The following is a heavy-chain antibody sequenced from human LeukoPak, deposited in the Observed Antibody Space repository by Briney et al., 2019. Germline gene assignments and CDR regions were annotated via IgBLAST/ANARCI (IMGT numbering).Heavy chain of an antibody. J-gene: IGHJ4*02. CDR3: ATSNDAKIAPFDH. D-gene: IGHD2-21*01. CDR2: INTKGET. CDR1: GVSMSAYQ. Sequence: SETLSLTCAVSGVSMSAYQWSWVRQSPEKGLEWIGCINTKGETSYNPSLKSRVTTSVDTSKSQFSLRLTSVTAADTAVYYCATSNDAKIAPFDHWGQGAPATVSS. V-gene: IGHV4-4*09.